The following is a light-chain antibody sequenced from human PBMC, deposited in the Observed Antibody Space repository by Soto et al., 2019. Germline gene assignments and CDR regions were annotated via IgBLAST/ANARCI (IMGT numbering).Light chain of an antibody. J-gene: IGKJ4*01. CDR1: QDVGSD. CDR3: QQYNDWALT. CDR2: AAS. V-gene: IGKV3-15*01. Sequence: EIVMTQSPVTLSVSPGERATLSCRASQDVGSDVAWYQQKPDQAPRLLIYAASIRATGFPARFSGSGSGTQFTLTIASLHSEDFAIYYCQQYNDWALTFGGGTKVEIK.